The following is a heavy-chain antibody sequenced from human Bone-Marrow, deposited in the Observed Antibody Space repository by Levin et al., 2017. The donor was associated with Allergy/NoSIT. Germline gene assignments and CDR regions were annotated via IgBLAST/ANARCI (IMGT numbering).Heavy chain of an antibody. J-gene: IGHJ5*02. Sequence: PGESLKISCEGSGFSFLNYWIGWVRQRPGKGLEWMGMVYFEDSDTRYSPSFQGQVTMSADKSTTTAYLQWTSLKASDTAMYYCARGSDYDTSSFDPWGQGTLVTVSS. CDR1: GFSFLNYW. CDR3: ARGSDYDTSSFDP. D-gene: IGHD4-17*01. CDR2: VYFEDSDT. V-gene: IGHV5-51*01.